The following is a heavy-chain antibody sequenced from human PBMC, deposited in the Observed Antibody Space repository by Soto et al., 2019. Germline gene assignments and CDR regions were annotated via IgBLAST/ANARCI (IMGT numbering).Heavy chain of an antibody. Sequence: GGSLRLSCAASGFTFSSYGMHWVRQAPGKGLEWVAVISYDGSNKYYADSVKGRFTISRDNSKNTLYLQMNSLRAEDTAVYYCANAVLRLLEWSAPFDYWCRGT. D-gene: IGHD3-3*01. CDR1: GFTFSSYG. J-gene: IGHJ4*02. CDR3: ANAVLRLLEWSAPFDY. CDR2: ISYDGSNK. V-gene: IGHV3-30*18.